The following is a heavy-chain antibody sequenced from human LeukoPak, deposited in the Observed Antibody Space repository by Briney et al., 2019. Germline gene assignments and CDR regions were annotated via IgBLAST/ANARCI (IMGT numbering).Heavy chain of an antibody. V-gene: IGHV4-34*01. CDR3: ARVRYDFWSGYYTFFDY. Sequence: SETLSLTCAAYGGSSSGYYWSWIRQPPGKGLEWIGEINHSGSTNYNPSLKSRVTISVDTSKNQFSLKLSSVTAADTAVYYCARVRYDFWSGYYTFFDYWGQGTLVTVSS. D-gene: IGHD3-3*01. CDR2: INHSGST. J-gene: IGHJ4*02. CDR1: GGSSSGYY.